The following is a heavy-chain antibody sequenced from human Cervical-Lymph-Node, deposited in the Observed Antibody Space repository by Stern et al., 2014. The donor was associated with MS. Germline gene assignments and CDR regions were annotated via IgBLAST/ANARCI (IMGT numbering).Heavy chain of an antibody. Sequence: VQLVQSGGGVVQPGRSLRLSCAASGFTLSSYVMHWVRQATGKGLEWVALVWFDGTEEYYADSVKGRFTISRDNSRNTLFLQMSSLRVEDTAVYYCARVPTSSGWSAVGGFDYWGQGTLVTVSS. D-gene: IGHD6-19*01. CDR1: GFTLSSYV. J-gene: IGHJ4*02. V-gene: IGHV3-33*01. CDR3: ARVPTSSGWSAVGGFDY. CDR2: VWFDGTEE.